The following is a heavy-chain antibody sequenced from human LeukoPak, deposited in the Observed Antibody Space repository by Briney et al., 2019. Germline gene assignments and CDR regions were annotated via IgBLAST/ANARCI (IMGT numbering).Heavy chain of an antibody. CDR1: GHTYTVYN. CDR3: ARGGDWPDY. Sequence: ATLSASSTPSGHTYTVYNMHWVGQTPRQGQEWKGWNNPNSGGTNYAEKFQGRVTMTRDTSISTAYMELSRLRSDDTAVYYCARGGDWPDYWGQGTLVTVSS. J-gene: IGHJ4*02. V-gene: IGHV1-2*02. D-gene: IGHD3/OR15-3a*01. CDR2: NNPNSGGT.